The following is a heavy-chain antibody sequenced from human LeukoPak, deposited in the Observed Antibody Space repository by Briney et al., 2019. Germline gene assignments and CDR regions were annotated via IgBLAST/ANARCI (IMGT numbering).Heavy chain of an antibody. CDR2: INHSGST. Sequence: SETLSLTCAVYGGSFSGYYWSWIRQPPGKGLEWIGEINHSGSTNYNPSLKSRVTISVDTSKNQFSLKLSSVTAADTAVYYCARHARVTAGGIVDYWGQGTLVTVSS. V-gene: IGHV4-34*01. D-gene: IGHD2-21*02. J-gene: IGHJ4*02. CDR3: ARHARVTAGGIVDY. CDR1: GGSFSGYY.